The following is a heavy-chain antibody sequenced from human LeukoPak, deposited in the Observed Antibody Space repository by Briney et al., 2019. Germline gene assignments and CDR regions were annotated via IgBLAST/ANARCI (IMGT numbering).Heavy chain of an antibody. V-gene: IGHV4-31*03. Sequence: NPSQTLSLTCTVSGGSISSGGYYWSWIRQHPGKGLEWIGYIYYSGSTYYNPSLKSRVTISVDTSKNQFSLKLSSVTAADTAVYYCARGRYDILSSWQRFDYWGQGTLVTVSS. D-gene: IGHD3-9*01. CDR3: ARGRYDILSSWQRFDY. CDR1: GGSISSGGYY. CDR2: IYYSGST. J-gene: IGHJ4*02.